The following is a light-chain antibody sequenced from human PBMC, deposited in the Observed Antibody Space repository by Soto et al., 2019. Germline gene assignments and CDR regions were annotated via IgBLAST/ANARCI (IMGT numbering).Light chain of an antibody. J-gene: IGKJ1*01. CDR1: QSISSY. CDR2: AAS. V-gene: IGKV1-39*01. Sequence: DIQMTQSPSSLSASVGDRVTITCRASQSISSYLYWYQQKPGQAPKLLIYAASSLQSGTPSRFSVRGSCTDFTPTTSSPQPKDVATDDYQQGYSTLPWTFGQGTKVFIK. CDR3: QQGYSTLPWT.